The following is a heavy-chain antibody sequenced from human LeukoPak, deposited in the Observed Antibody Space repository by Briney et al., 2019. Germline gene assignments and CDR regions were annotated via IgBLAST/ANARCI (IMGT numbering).Heavy chain of an antibody. CDR3: ARDKGILVVPATRIAFDI. D-gene: IGHD2-2*01. CDR2: ISSSSSYI. Sequence: GGSLRLSCAASGFTFSSYSMNWVRQAPGKGLEWVSSISSSSSYIYYADSVKGRFTISRDNAKDSLYLQMNSLRAEDTALYYCARDKGILVVPATRIAFDIWGQGTMVTVSS. V-gene: IGHV3-21*01. CDR1: GFTFSSYS. J-gene: IGHJ3*02.